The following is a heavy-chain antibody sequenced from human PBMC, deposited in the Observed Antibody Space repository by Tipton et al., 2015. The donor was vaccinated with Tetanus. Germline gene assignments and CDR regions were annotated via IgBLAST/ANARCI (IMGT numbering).Heavy chain of an antibody. CDR2: IFHSGST. CDR3: ARRSFCTSSRCFDAFDL. V-gene: IGHV4-59*01. J-gene: IGHJ3*01. CDR1: GDSMTKYY. Sequence: TLSLTCTVSGDSMTKYYWSWIRQPPGKGLEWISYIFHSGSTNYNPSLKSHVTISMDTSKNQISLKLSSVTAADTAVYFCARRSFCTSSRCFDAFDLWGPGTRVTVSS. D-gene: IGHD3/OR15-3a*01.